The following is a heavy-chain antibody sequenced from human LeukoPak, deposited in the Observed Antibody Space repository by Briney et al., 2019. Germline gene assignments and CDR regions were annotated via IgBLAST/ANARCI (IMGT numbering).Heavy chain of an antibody. J-gene: IGHJ4*01. V-gene: IGHV4-39*01. CDR3: ARLEWGSAGSGSFDH. Sequence: SETLSLTCTVSGGSVSSGTYYWGWIRQPPGKGLEWIGAIYYNGYTYYNPSLRSRVTISVITSKNQFSLKLSSVTAADTAVYYCARLEWGSAGSGSFDHWGHGTLVTVSS. CDR2: IYYNGYT. D-gene: IGHD6-25*01. CDR1: GGSVSSGTYY.